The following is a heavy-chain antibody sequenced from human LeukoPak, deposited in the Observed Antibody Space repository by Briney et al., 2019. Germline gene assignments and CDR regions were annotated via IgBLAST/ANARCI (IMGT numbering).Heavy chain of an antibody. CDR2: ISSSSSSR. D-gene: IGHD3-10*01. V-gene: IGHV3-48*02. CDR3: ASTSMVRGVILNLFDY. Sequence: PGGSLRLSCAASGFTFSSYSMDWVRQAPGKGLEWVSSISSSSSSRYYGGSVKGRFTISRDNAKNSLYLQMNSLRDDDTAVYFCASTSMVRGVILNLFDYWGQGTLVTVSS. CDR1: GFTFSSYS. J-gene: IGHJ4*02.